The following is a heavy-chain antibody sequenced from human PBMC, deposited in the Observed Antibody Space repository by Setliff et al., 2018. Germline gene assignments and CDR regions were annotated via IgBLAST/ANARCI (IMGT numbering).Heavy chain of an antibody. Sequence: ASVKVSCKASGYTFTGYYMHWVRQAPGQGLEWMGWINPNSGGTNYAQKFQGWVTMTRDTSISTAYMELSRLRSDDTAVYYCARGRDFWSGYLGYWGQGTLVTV. CDR2: INPNSGGT. CDR1: GYTFTGYY. J-gene: IGHJ4*02. CDR3: ARGRDFWSGYLGY. V-gene: IGHV1-2*04. D-gene: IGHD3-3*01.